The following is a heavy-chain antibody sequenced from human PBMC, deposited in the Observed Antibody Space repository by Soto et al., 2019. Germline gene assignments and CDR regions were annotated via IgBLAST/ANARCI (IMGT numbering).Heavy chain of an antibody. J-gene: IGHJ6*02. CDR2: INPNSGIT. CDR1: GYSFTHYH. CDR3: ARGISTTRYYCYYGMDV. V-gene: IGHV1-46*01. D-gene: IGHD2-2*01. Sequence: ASVQVSCKASGYSFTHYHIHWVRQAPGQGLEWMGRINPNSGITNDAQKFQERVTMTSDTSTSTVYMELSSLRSEDTAVYYCARGISTTRYYCYYGMDVWGQGTTVTVSS.